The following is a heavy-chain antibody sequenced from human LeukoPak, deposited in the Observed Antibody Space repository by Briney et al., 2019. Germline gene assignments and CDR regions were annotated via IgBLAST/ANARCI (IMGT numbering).Heavy chain of an antibody. CDR3: ARAINPDSSSWYLFFPYFDL. CDR2: IYTSGST. J-gene: IGHJ2*01. D-gene: IGHD6-13*01. V-gene: IGHV4-4*07. Sequence: PSETLSLTCTVSGGSISSYYWSWIRQPAGKGLEWIGRIYTSGSTNYNPSLKSRVTMSVDTSKNQFSLKLSSVTAADTAVYYCARAINPDSSSWYLFFPYFDLWGRGTLVTVSS. CDR1: GGSISSYY.